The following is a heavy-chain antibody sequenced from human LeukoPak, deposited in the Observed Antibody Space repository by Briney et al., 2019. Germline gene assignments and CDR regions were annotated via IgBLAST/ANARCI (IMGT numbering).Heavy chain of an antibody. D-gene: IGHD6-13*01. V-gene: IGHV4-34*01. CDR1: GGSFSGYY. CDR2: INHSGST. CDR3: ARGYSSSWYVSYYYYYYGMDV. Sequence: PSETLSLTCAVYGGSFSGYYWSWIRQPPGKGLEWIGEINHSGSTNYNPSLKSRVTISVDTSKNQFSPKLSSVTAADTAVYYCARGYSSSWYVSYYYYYYGMDVWGQGTTVTVSS. J-gene: IGHJ6*02.